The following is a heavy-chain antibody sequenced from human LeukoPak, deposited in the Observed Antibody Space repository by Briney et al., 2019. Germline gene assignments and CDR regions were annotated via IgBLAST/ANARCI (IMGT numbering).Heavy chain of an antibody. CDR3: ARDLYSSSVYYYYYYMDV. Sequence: GGSLRLSCAASGFTFSSYAMHWVRQAPGKGLEWVAVISYDGSNKYYADSVKGRFTISRDNSKNTLYLQMNSLRAEDTAVYYCARDLYSSSVYYYYYYMDVWGKGTTVTVSS. D-gene: IGHD6-13*01. V-gene: IGHV3-30-3*01. CDR2: ISYDGSNK. J-gene: IGHJ6*03. CDR1: GFTFSSYA.